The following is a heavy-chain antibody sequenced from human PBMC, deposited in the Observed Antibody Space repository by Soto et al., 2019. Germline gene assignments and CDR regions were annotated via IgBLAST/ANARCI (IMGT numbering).Heavy chain of an antibody. D-gene: IGHD2-15*01. V-gene: IGHV1-18*01. J-gene: IGHJ6*02. Sequence: QVQLVQSGAEVKKPGASVKVSCKASGYTFTSYGISWVRQAPGQGLAWMGWISAYNGNTNYAQKFQGRVTITADESTSTDYMELSSLRGEDTAVYYCAGGGVVVVAANWNYYYGMDVWGQGTTVTVSS. CDR2: ISAYNGNT. CDR3: AGGGVVVVAANWNYYYGMDV. CDR1: GYTFTSYG.